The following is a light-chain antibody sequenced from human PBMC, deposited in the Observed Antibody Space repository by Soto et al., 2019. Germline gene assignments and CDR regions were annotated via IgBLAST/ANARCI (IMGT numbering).Light chain of an antibody. V-gene: IGKV1-33*01. CDR1: QDISNS. CDR3: QQPVDLPLP. Sequence: DIQLTQSPSSLSASVGDRVTITCQASQDISNSLNWYQQKPGMAPKVVIYDASNLETGVPSRFSGSGSGTDFPFTISSLPPKVMETYYCQQPVDLPLPFGGGPKVEIK. CDR2: DAS. J-gene: IGKJ4*01.